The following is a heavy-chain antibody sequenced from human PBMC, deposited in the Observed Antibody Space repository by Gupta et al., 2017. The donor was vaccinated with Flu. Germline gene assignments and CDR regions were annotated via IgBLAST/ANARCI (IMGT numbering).Heavy chain of an antibody. CDR3: ARGSEYYYYGMDV. Sequence: QVQLQQWGAGLLKPSETLSLTCAVYGGSFSGYYWSWIRQPPGKGLEWIGKINHSGSTNYNPSLKSRVTISVDTSKNQFSLKLSSVTAADTAVYYCARGSEYYYYGMDVWGQGTTVTVSS. CDR2: INHSGST. V-gene: IGHV4-34*01. J-gene: IGHJ6*02. D-gene: IGHD6-19*01. CDR1: GGSFSGYY.